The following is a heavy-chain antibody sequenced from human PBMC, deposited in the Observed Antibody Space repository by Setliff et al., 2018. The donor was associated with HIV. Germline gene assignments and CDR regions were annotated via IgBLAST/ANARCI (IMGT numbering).Heavy chain of an antibody. CDR1: GFTFDDYA. Sequence: PGGSLRLSCTTSGFTFDDYAMSWVRQAPGKGLEWVGFMRSKTYGGTTGYAASVKARFTISRDDSKSIAYLQMNSLKTEDTAVYYCTRRTTALDYWGQGTLVTVSS. CDR3: TRRTTALDY. D-gene: IGHD4-17*01. V-gene: IGHV3-49*04. J-gene: IGHJ4*02. CDR2: MRSKTYGGTT.